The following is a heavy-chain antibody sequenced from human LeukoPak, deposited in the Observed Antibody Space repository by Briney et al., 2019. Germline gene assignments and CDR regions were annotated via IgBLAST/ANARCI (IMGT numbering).Heavy chain of an antibody. CDR2: INHSGST. V-gene: IGHV4-34*01. J-gene: IGHJ4*02. CDR1: GGSFSGYY. Sequence: SSETLSLTCAVYGGSFSGYYWSWIRQPPGKGLEWMGEINHSGSTNYNPSLKSRVTISVDTSKNQFSLKLSSVTAADTAVYYCARERVVGATSPFDYWGQGTLVTVSS. D-gene: IGHD1-26*01. CDR3: ARERVVGATSPFDY.